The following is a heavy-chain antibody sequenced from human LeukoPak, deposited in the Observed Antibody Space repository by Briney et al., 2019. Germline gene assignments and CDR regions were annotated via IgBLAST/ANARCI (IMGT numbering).Heavy chain of an antibody. CDR2: INPSGGST. CDR1: GYTFTSYG. V-gene: IGHV1-46*01. J-gene: IGHJ4*02. CDR3: ARGYSSSSPPFDY. D-gene: IGHD6-6*01. Sequence: ASVKVSCKASGYTFTSYGISWVRQAPGQGLVWMGIINPSGGSTSYAQKFQGRVTMTRDMSTSTVYMELSSLRSEDTAVYYCARGYSSSSPPFDYWGQGTLVTVSS.